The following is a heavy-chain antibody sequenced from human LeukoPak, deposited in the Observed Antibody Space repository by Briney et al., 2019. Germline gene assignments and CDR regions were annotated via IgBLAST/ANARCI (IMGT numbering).Heavy chain of an antibody. J-gene: IGHJ2*01. Sequence: GGSLRLSCAASGFTFSSYDMHWVRQAPGKGLEWVALISYDGSNKYYADSVKGRFTISRDSSKNTLYLQMNSLRAEDTAVYYCARDRGYSYGPDWYLDLWGRGTLVTVSS. V-gene: IGHV3-30*03. CDR3: ARDRGYSYGPDWYLDL. CDR1: GFTFSSYD. D-gene: IGHD5-18*01. CDR2: ISYDGSNK.